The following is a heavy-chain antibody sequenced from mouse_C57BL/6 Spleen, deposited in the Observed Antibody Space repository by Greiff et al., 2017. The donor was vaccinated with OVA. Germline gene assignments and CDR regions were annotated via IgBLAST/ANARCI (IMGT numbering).Heavy chain of an antibody. CDR1: GYTFTDYY. J-gene: IGHJ1*03. CDR3: ARRGSNYWYFDV. V-gene: IGHV1-26*01. Sequence: VQLQQSGPELVKPGASVKISCKASGYTFTDYYMNWVKQSHGKSLEWIGDINPNNGGTSYNQKFKGKATLTVDKSSSTAYMELRSLTSEDSAVYYCARRGSNYWYFDVWGTGTTVTVSS. D-gene: IGHD1-1*01. CDR2: INPNNGGT.